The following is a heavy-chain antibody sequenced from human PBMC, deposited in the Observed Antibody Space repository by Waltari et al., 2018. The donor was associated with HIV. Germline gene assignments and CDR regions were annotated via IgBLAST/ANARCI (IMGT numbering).Heavy chain of an antibody. CDR3: ARSRGLIKWNRYFDS. V-gene: IGHV4-34*01. CDR1: GGSFSGHY. J-gene: IGHJ3*02. D-gene: IGHD3-10*01. CDR2: INDSEST. Sequence: QAQLQQWGAGLLKPSETLSLTCAVYGGSFSGHYWTWIRQPPGMGLEWIGEINDSESTNYNPSLRSRLTISLDASKNQFSLKMTAVTAADTAVYYCARSRGLIKWNRYFDSWAQGTMVSVSS.